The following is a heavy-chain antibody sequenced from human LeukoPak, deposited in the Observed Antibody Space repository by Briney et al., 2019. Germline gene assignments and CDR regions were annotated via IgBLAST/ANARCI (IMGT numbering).Heavy chain of an antibody. V-gene: IGHV1-18*01. CDR1: GGTFSSYA. D-gene: IGHD3-3*01. J-gene: IGHJ4*02. CDR3: ARVSIFGVVIGTESFDY. Sequence: ASVKVSCKASGGTFSSYAISWVRQAPGQGLEWMGWISAYNGNTNYAQKLQGRVTMTTDTSTSTVYMELRSLRSDDTAVYYCARVSIFGVVIGTESFDYWGQGTLVTVSS. CDR2: ISAYNGNT.